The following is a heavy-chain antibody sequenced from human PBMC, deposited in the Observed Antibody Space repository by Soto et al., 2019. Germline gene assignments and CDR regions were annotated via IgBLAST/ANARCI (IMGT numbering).Heavy chain of an antibody. CDR3: AKDLEGHCSGVFES. J-gene: IGHJ4*02. V-gene: IGHV3-23*01. D-gene: IGHD2-15*01. Sequence: GGSLRLSCAASGFTFRDYAMSWVRQAPGKGLEWVSSASGNGGVTYYADSVKGRLTITRGNSNNTLFLQMNSLRADDTTVYYCAKDLEGHCSGVFESWGQGTLVTVSS. CDR2: ASGNGGVT. CDR1: GFTFRDYA.